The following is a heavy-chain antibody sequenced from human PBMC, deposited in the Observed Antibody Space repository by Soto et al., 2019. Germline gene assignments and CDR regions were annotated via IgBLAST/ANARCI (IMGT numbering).Heavy chain of an antibody. V-gene: IGHV1-2*04. CDR3: ARLYCSGGSCYYYYYGMDV. Sequence: EASVKVSCKASGYTFTGYYMHWVRQAPGQGREWMGWINPNSGGTNYAQKFQGWVTMTRDTSISTAYMELSRLRSDDTAVYYCARLYCSGGSCYYYYYGMDVWGQGTTVTVSS. CDR2: INPNSGGT. D-gene: IGHD2-15*01. J-gene: IGHJ6*02. CDR1: GYTFTGYY.